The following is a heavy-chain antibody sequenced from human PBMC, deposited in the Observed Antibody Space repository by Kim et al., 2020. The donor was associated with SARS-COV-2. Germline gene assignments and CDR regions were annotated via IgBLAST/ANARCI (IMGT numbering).Heavy chain of an antibody. J-gene: IGHJ4*02. D-gene: IGHD2-2*01. V-gene: IGHV3-23*01. CDR3: AKSTRSAWYFDY. Sequence: DSVKGRFTISRDNSQNTLYLQMNSLRVEDTAVYYCAKSTRSAWYFDYWGQGTPVTVSS.